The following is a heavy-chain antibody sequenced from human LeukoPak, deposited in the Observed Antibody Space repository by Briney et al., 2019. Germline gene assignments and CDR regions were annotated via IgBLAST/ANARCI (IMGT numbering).Heavy chain of an antibody. CDR1: GFTFSSYE. D-gene: IGHD4-17*01. CDR2: ISSSGSTI. V-gene: IGHV3-48*03. CDR3: ARDRYGDYDFDY. J-gene: IGHJ4*02. Sequence: GSLRLSCAASGFTFSSYEMNWVRPAPGKELEWVSYISSSGSTIYYADSVKGRFTISRDNANNSLYLQMNSLRAEDTAVYYCARDRYGDYDFDYWGQGTLVTVSS.